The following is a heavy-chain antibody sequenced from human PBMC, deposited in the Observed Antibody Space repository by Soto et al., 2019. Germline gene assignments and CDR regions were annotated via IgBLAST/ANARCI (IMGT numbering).Heavy chain of an antibody. CDR3: GVGGGDLSLTPFDY. J-gene: IGHJ4*02. V-gene: IGHV3-30-3*01. CDR1: GFNFKAYG. D-gene: IGHD3-16*02. Sequence: QVHLVESGGGVVQPGRSLRLSCVASGFNFKAYGMHWVRQAPGKGLEWVAVISTDGTNQHHADSVKGRFTISRDNFKDTLYLQMNSLRPEDPAWYFCGVGGGDLSLTPFDYWGQGTLVTVSS. CDR2: ISTDGTNQ.